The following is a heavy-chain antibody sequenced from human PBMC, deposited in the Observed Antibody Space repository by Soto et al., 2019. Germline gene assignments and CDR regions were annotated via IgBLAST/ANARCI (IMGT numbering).Heavy chain of an antibody. V-gene: IGHV1-46*01. CDR3: ARGGVSGSLNAYLYYYYYGMDV. J-gene: IGHJ6*02. Sequence: GASVKVSCKASGYTFTSYYMHWVRQAPGQGLEWMGIINPSGGSTSYAQKFQGRVTMTRDTSTSTVYMELSSLRSEDTAVYYCARGGVSGSLNAYLYYYYYGMDVWGQGTTVTVSS. CDR2: INPSGGST. D-gene: IGHD3-10*01. CDR1: GYTFTSYY.